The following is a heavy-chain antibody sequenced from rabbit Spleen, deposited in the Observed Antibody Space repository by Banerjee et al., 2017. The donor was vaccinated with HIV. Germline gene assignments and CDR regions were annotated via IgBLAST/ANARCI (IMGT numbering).Heavy chain of an antibody. D-gene: IGHD2-1*01. CDR3: VRGYDDYGDYTRLDL. CDR2: IAGSSSGFT. J-gene: IGHJ3*01. CDR1: GFSFSSSHY. Sequence: QEQLEESGGDLVKPEGSLTLTCTASGFSFSSSHYMCWVRQAPGKGLEWISCIAGSSSGFTYSATWAKGRFTISKTSSTTVTLQMTSLTASDTATYFCVRGYDDYGDYTRLDLWGQGTLVTVS. V-gene: IGHV1S45*01.